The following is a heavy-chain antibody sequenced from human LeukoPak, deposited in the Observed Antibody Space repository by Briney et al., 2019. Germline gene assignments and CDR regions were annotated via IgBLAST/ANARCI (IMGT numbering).Heavy chain of an antibody. J-gene: IGHJ4*02. CDR2: ISGSGGST. Sequence: GGSLRLSCAASGFTFSSYAMSWVRQAPGKGLEWVSAISGSGGSTYYADSVKGRFTISRDNSKNTLYLQVNSLRAEDTAVYYCAKLYYYGSGTGVYWGQGTLVTVSS. CDR3: AKLYYYGSGTGVY. D-gene: IGHD3-10*01. CDR1: GFTFSSYA. V-gene: IGHV3-23*01.